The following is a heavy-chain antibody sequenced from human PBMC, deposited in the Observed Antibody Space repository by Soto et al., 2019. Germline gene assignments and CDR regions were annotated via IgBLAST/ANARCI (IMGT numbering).Heavy chain of an antibody. V-gene: IGHV3-23*01. CDR1: GFTFSSYV. D-gene: IGHD3-16*02. J-gene: IGHJ4*02. CDR3: ARDDFIWGSYRAFDF. CDR2: ISGSDGSGGST. Sequence: PGGSLRLSCAASGFTFSSYVMSWVRQAPGKGLEWVSGISGSDGSGGSTYYADSVKGRFTISRDNSKNTLYLQMNSLRAEDTAVYYCARDDFIWGSYRAFDFWGQGTLVTVSS.